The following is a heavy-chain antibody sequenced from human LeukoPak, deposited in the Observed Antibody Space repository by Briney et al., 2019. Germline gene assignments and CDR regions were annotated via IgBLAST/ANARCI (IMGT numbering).Heavy chain of an antibody. V-gene: IGHV1-69*13. CDR2: IIPIFGTA. Sequence: SVKVSCKASGGTFSSYAISWVRQAPGQGLEWMGGIIPIFGTANYAQKFQGRVTITADESTSTAYIELSSLRSEDTAVYYCARGGTMLAYCGGDCYSLFDYWGQGTLVTVSS. J-gene: IGHJ4*02. CDR3: ARGGTMLAYCGGDCYSLFDY. D-gene: IGHD2-21*01. CDR1: GGTFSSYA.